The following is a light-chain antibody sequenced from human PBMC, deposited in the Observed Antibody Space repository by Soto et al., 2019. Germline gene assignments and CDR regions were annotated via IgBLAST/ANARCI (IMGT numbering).Light chain of an antibody. V-gene: IGKV3-20*01. CDR1: QSISSN. CDR3: QQYGGSPPYT. J-gene: IGKJ2*01. CDR2: GAS. Sequence: EIVMTQSPAPLSVSPGERATLSCRASQSISSNLAWYQQKPGQAPRLLIYGASSRATGTPHRFSGSGSGTDFTLTISRLEPEDCGVFYCQQYGGSPPYTFSQGTRLEIK.